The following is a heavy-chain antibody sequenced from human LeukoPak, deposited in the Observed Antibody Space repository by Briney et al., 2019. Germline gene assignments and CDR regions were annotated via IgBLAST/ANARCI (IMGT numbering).Heavy chain of an antibody. J-gene: IGHJ4*02. CDR2: IRSKAYGGTT. V-gene: IGHV3-49*03. CDR1: GFTFSDYY. Sequence: GGSLRLSCAASGFTFSDYYMSWIRQPPGKGLEWVGFIRSKAYGGTTEYAASVKGRFTISRDDSKSIAYLQMNSLKTEDTAVYYCTRYSGWDYWGQGTLVTVSS. D-gene: IGHD2-15*01. CDR3: TRYSGWDY.